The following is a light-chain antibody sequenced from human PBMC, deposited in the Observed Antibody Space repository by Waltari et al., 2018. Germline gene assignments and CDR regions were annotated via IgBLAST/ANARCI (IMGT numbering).Light chain of an antibody. J-gene: IGLJ3*02. V-gene: IGLV6-57*02. CDR3: QSYDSSNWV. Sequence: NFMLTQPHSVSESPGKTVTISCTGSSGSIASNYVPWSQQRPGVAPTTVIYEDNQRPSGVPDRFSGSIDSSSNSASLTISGLKTEDEADYYCQSYDSSNWVFGGGTKLTVL. CDR1: SGSIASNY. CDR2: EDN.